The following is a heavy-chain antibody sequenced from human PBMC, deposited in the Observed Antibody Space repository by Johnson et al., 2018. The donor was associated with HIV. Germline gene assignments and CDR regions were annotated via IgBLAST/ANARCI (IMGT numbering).Heavy chain of an antibody. Sequence: QVQLVESGGGVVQPGGSLRLSCAASGFIFNSYGMHWVRQAPGKGLEWVAFIRYDGSNNYYIESVKGRLTISRDNSKNTLYLQMNSLRAEDTALYYCAKGGGYYAAFDIWGQGTMVTVSS. J-gene: IGHJ3*02. V-gene: IGHV3-30*02. CDR3: AKGGGYYAAFDI. CDR2: IRYDGSNN. CDR1: GFIFNSYG. D-gene: IGHD3-3*01.